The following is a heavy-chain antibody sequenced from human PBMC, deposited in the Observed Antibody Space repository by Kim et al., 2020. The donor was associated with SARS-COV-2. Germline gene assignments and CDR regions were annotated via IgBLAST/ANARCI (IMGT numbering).Heavy chain of an antibody. CDR3: ARGICMQLWYFDA. CDR1: GFVFNDYY. D-gene: IGHD3-10*01. Sequence: GGSLRLSCAAFGFVFNDYYMMWIRLAPGKGLELVSYISGSGHKTYYADSVKGRFTIFRDNAENSLSLEMRGLRDEDTALYYCARGICMQLWYFDAWGQGT. V-gene: IGHV3-11*01. J-gene: IGHJ4*02. CDR2: ISGSGHKT.